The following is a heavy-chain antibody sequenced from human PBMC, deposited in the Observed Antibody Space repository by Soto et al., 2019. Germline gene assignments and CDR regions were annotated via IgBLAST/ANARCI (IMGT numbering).Heavy chain of an antibody. CDR3: ARANYYDSSGYYFGY. D-gene: IGHD3-22*01. V-gene: IGHV4-4*02. CDR1: GGSISSSNW. J-gene: IGHJ4*02. CDR2: IYHSGST. Sequence: SETLSLTCAVSGGSISSSNWWSWVRQPPGKGLEWIGEIYHSGSTNYNPSLKSRVTISVDKSKNQFSLKLSSVTAADTAVYYCARANYYDSSGYYFGYWGQGTRVTVSS.